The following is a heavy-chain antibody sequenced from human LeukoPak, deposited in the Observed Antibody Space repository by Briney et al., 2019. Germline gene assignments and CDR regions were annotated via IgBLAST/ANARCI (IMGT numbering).Heavy chain of an antibody. J-gene: IGHJ3*02. D-gene: IGHD3-16*02. CDR1: GFTFDDYA. Sequence: LPGGSLRLSCAASGFTFDDYAMHWVRQAPGKGLEWVSGISWNSGSIGYADSVKGRFTISRDNAKNSLYLQMNSLRAEDMALYYCAKDKAGALSGRYDYVWGSYRPDSAFDIWGQGTMVTVSS. CDR3: AKDKAGALSGRYDYVWGSYRPDSAFDI. V-gene: IGHV3-9*03. CDR2: ISWNSGSI.